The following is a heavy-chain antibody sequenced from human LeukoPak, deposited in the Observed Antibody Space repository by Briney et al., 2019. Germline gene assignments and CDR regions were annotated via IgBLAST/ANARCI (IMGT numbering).Heavy chain of an antibody. Sequence: SETLSLTCTVSGDSISSSYWGWIRQPAGKGLEWIGRIHTSGSTYYSPSLKSRVTMSVDTSTNQFSLKLSSVTVADTAMYYCARVRLGRGLDYWGQGTLVTVSS. CDR3: ARVRLGRGLDY. CDR1: GDSISSSY. CDR2: IHTSGST. J-gene: IGHJ4*02. D-gene: IGHD6-19*01. V-gene: IGHV4-4*07.